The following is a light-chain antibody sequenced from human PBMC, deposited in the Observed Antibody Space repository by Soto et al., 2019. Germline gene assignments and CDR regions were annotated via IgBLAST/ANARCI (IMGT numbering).Light chain of an antibody. J-gene: IGLJ3*02. Sequence: QTVVTQEPSFSVSPGGTVTLTCGLSSGSVSTSYYPSWYQQTPGQVPRTLIYSTNTRSSGVPDRFSGSILGNKAALTITGAQADDESDYYCVLYMGSGLGVFGGGTKLTVL. CDR2: STN. V-gene: IGLV8-61*01. CDR1: SGSVSTSYY. CDR3: VLYMGSGLGV.